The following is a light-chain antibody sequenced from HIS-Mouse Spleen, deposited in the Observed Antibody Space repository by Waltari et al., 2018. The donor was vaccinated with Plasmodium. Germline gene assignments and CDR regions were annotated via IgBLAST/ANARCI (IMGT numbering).Light chain of an antibody. CDR1: SSDVGGYNY. CDR2: EVS. V-gene: IGLV2-8*01. CDR3: SSYAGSNNLV. Sequence: QPALTQPPSASGPPGQPVTISCTGTSSDVGGYNYVSWYQQHPGKAPKLMIYEVSKRPSGVPDRFSGSKSGNTASLTVSGLQAEDEADYYCSSYAGSNNLVFGGGTKLTVL. J-gene: IGLJ2*01.